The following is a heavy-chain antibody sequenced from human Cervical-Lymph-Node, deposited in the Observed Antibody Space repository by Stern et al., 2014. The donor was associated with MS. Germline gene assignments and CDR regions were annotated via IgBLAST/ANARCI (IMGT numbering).Heavy chain of an antibody. V-gene: IGHV1-69*01. CDR2: IVPIFEKS. Sequence: QVQLVQSGAEVKKPGSSVKVSCKVSGATFSTNGISWVRQGPGQGLEWMGAIVPIFEKSNYAQKFRGRVSMTADESTNTAYMELTSLTSEDTGVYYCAREHHGGNFAAWGQGTLVTVSS. D-gene: IGHD4-23*01. CDR3: AREHHGGNFAA. CDR1: GATFSTNG. J-gene: IGHJ5*02.